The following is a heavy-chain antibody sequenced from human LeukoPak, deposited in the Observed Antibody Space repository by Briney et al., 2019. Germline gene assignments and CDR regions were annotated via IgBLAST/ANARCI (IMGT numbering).Heavy chain of an antibody. J-gene: IGHJ5*02. D-gene: IGHD6-19*01. V-gene: IGHV4-59*01. CDR2: TYYSGNT. Sequence: PSETLSLTCTVSGGSISSYYWSWIRQPPGKGLEWIGYTYYSGNTNYNPSLKSRVTISVDTSKNQFSLKLSSVTAADTAVYYCARDPAVAGKNWFDPWGQGTLVTVSS. CDR1: GGSISSYY. CDR3: ARDPAVAGKNWFDP.